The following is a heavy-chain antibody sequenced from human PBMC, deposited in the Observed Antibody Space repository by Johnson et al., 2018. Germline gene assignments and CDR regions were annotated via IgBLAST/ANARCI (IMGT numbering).Heavy chain of an antibody. CDR1: GFTFSSYW. V-gene: IGHV3-7*01. CDR2: IKKDGSEK. CDR3: AGDRDTGDGLDV. J-gene: IGHJ6*02. D-gene: IGHD7-27*01. Sequence: VQLVESGGGLVQPGGSLRLSCVVSGFTFSSYWITWVRQAPGKGLEWVASIKKDGSEKYHVDSVKGRFAISRDNARNSVYLQMNSLRAEDTAVYYCAGDRDTGDGLDVWGQGTTVTVSS.